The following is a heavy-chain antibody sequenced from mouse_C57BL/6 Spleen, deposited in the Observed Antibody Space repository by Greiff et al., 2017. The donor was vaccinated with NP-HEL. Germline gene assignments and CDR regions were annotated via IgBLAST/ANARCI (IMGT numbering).Heavy chain of an antibody. D-gene: IGHD1-1*01. J-gene: IGHJ1*03. CDR2: ILPGSGST. CDR3: ARYPLSYYYGSSYVRYFDV. Sequence: VQLVESGAELMKPGASVKLSCKATGYTFTGYWIEWVKQRPGHGLEWIGEILPGSGSTNYNEKFKGKATFTADTSSNTAYMQLSSLTTEDSAIYYCARYPLSYYYGSSYVRYFDVWGTGTTVTVSS. V-gene: IGHV1-9*01. CDR1: GYTFTGYW.